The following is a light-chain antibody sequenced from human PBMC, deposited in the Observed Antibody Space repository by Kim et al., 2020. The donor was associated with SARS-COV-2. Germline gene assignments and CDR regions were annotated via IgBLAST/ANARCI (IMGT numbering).Light chain of an antibody. CDR2: AAS. Sequence: IQLTQSPSFLSASVGDRVTITCWASRGISIYVAWYQQKPGKAPKLLIYAASTLESGVPSRFSGSGSGTEFTLTISSLQPEDFATYYCQQVNSYPHTFGQGTKLEIK. J-gene: IGKJ2*01. V-gene: IGKV1-9*01. CDR3: QQVNSYPHT. CDR1: RGISIY.